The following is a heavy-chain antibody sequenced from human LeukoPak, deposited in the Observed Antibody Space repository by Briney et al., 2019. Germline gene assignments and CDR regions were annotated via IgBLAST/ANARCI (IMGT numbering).Heavy chain of an antibody. CDR2: INHSGST. D-gene: IGHD3-3*01. J-gene: IGHJ4*02. V-gene: IGHV4-34*01. CDR1: GGSISSYY. Sequence: SETLSLTCTVSGGSISSYYWSWIRQPPGKGLEWIGEINHSGSTNYNPSLKSRVTISVDTSKNQFSLKLSSVTAADTAVYYCASCLHYDLWSGFGYWGQGTLVTVSS. CDR3: ASCLHYDLWSGFGY.